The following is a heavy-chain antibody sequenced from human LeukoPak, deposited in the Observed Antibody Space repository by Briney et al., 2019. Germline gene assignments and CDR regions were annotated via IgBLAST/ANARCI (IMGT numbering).Heavy chain of an antibody. D-gene: IGHD6-19*01. V-gene: IGHV3-33*08. Sequence: GGSLRLSCAASGFPFSGYAMHWVRQAPGKGLEWVAVIWYDGSNKYYADSVKGRFTISRDNSKNTLYLQMNSLRAEDTAVYYCATTVAGTRNAFDIWGQGTMVTVSS. J-gene: IGHJ3*02. CDR1: GFPFSGYA. CDR3: ATTVAGTRNAFDI. CDR2: IWYDGSNK.